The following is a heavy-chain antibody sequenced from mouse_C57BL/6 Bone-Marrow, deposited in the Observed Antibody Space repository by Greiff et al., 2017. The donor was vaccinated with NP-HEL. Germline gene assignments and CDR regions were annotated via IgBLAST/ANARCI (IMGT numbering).Heavy chain of an antibody. CDR1: GFTFTSYA. Sequence: EVKLVESGGGLVKPGGSLKLSCAASGFTFTSYAMSWVRQTPEKRLEWVATISDGGSYTYYPDNVKGRFTISRDNAKNNLYLQMSHLKSEDTAMYYCARDRLRLGYYFDNWGQGTTLTVSS. CDR3: ARDRLRLGYYFDN. CDR2: ISDGGSYT. J-gene: IGHJ2*01. V-gene: IGHV5-4*01. D-gene: IGHD2-2*01.